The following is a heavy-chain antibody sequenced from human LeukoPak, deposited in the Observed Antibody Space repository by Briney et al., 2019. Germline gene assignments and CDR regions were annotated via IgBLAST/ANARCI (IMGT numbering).Heavy chain of an antibody. CDR1: GFTLSRYG. CDR3: AKSYYSSRAHYYYYYYMDV. V-gene: IGHV3-23*01. Sequence: PGGSLRLSCAASGFTLSRYGLSWVRQAPGKGLEWVSAIRGSSGSTYYADSVKGRFTISRDNSKNTLYLQMNSLRAEDTAVYYCAKSYYSSRAHYYYYYYMDVWGKGTSVTISS. J-gene: IGHJ6*03. D-gene: IGHD3-10*01. CDR2: IRGSSGST.